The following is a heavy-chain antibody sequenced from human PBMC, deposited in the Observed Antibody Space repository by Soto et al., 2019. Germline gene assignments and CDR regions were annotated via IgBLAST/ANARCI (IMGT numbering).Heavy chain of an antibody. CDR1: GGSFSGYS. Sequence: SETLSLTCAVYGGSFSGYSWTWIRQSPGKGLEWIGQINHSGSATYNPSLKSRVTISLGTSKNQFSLELSSVTAADTAVYYCARGLFSENFYSGGWYYFDYWGQGTLVTVSS. J-gene: IGHJ4*02. CDR3: ARGLFSENFYSGGWYYFDY. V-gene: IGHV4-34*01. CDR2: INHSGSA. D-gene: IGHD1-26*01.